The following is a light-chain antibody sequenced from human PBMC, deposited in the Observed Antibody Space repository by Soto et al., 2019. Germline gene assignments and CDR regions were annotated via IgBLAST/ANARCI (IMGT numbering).Light chain of an antibody. CDR2: DAS. CDR3: QQRSSWPIT. J-gene: IGKJ5*01. CDR1: QSVTSY. Sequence: IGLTQSPATLSLSPGERATLSCRASQSVTSYLAWYQQRPGQAPRLLIYDASSRDTGIPARFSGSGSGADFTLTISSLEPEDFAVYYCQQRSSWPITFGQGTRLEIK. V-gene: IGKV3-11*01.